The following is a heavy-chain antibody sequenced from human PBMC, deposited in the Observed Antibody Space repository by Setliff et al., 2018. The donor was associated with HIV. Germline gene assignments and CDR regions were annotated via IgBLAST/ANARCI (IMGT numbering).Heavy chain of an antibody. Sequence: SETLSLTCAVSGGSITGYYWSWVRQPPGKGLEWIGYIYYSGSIYRNPSLRSRVTVSVDTSMNQFSLMLSSVTARDTAVYYCVRPSFGVGGGAIFEYWGQGIMVTVSS. V-gene: IGHV4-59*08. D-gene: IGHD3-3*01. CDR3: VRPSFGVGGGAIFEY. CDR1: GGSITGYY. CDR2: IYYSGSI. J-gene: IGHJ4*02.